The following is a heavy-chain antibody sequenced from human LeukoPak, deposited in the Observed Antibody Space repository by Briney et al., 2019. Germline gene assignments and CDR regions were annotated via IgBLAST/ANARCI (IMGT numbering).Heavy chain of an antibody. Sequence: SETLSLTCTVSGGSISSGGYYWSWIRQHPGKGLEWIGYIYYSGSTNYNPSLKSRATISVDTSKNQFSLKLSSVTAADTAVYYCARNLGGSSWVFDYWGQGTLVTVSS. D-gene: IGHD6-13*01. CDR2: IYYSGST. V-gene: IGHV4-61*08. J-gene: IGHJ4*02. CDR1: GGSISSGGYY. CDR3: ARNLGGSSWVFDY.